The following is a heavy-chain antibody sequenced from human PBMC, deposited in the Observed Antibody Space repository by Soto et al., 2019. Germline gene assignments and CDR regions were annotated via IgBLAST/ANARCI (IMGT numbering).Heavy chain of an antibody. Sequence: PGGSLRLSCAASGFTFSSYAMSWVLQAPGKGLEWVSAISGSGGSTYYADSVKGRFTISRDNSKNTLYLQMNSLRAEDTAVYYCAKDLEHSYGFLYYYYYGMDVWGQGTTVTVSS. CDR3: AKDLEHSYGFLYYYYYGMDV. D-gene: IGHD5-18*01. V-gene: IGHV3-23*01. CDR1: GFTFSSYA. J-gene: IGHJ6*02. CDR2: ISGSGGST.